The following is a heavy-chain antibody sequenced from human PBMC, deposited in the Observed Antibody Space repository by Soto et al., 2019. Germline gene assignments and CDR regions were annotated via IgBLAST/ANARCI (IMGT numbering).Heavy chain of an antibody. J-gene: IGHJ5*02. Sequence: QLQLQESGPGLVKPSETLSLTCTVSGGSISSSSYYWGWIRQPPGKGLEWIGSIYYSGNTYYNPSLKSRVPISVDTSKNQFSLKLSSVTAADTAVYYCARLDYYDSSGIPNWFDPWGQGTLVTVSS. CDR1: GGSISSSSYY. D-gene: IGHD3-22*01. CDR3: ARLDYYDSSGIPNWFDP. V-gene: IGHV4-39*01. CDR2: IYYSGNT.